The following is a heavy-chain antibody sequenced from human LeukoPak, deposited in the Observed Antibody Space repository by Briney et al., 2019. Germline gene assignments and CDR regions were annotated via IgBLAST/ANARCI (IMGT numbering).Heavy chain of an antibody. Sequence: GGSLRLSCSASGFTFDDYAMHWVRQAPGKGLEWVSLISGDGVNTYYADSVKGRFTISRDNSKNTLYLQMNSLRAEDTAVYYCAKASGQLKTGGQIDYWGQGTLVTVSS. J-gene: IGHJ4*02. CDR1: GFTFDDYA. CDR3: AKASGQLKTGGQIDY. D-gene: IGHD5-24*01. V-gene: IGHV3-43*02. CDR2: ISGDGVNT.